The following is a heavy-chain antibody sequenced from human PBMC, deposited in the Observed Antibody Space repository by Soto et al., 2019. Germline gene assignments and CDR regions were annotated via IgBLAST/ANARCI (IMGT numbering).Heavy chain of an antibody. CDR3: ARGAHHYYGMDV. CDR2: ASYTSRWYN. V-gene: IGHV6-1*01. Sequence: PSQTLPLTCAISGDSVSRSSAAWNWIRQSPSRGLEWLGRASYTSRWYNEYAESVKSRISINPDTSKNQFSLQLNSVSPEDTAVYYCARGAHHYYGMDVWGQGTTVTVSS. J-gene: IGHJ6*02. CDR1: GDSVSRSSAA.